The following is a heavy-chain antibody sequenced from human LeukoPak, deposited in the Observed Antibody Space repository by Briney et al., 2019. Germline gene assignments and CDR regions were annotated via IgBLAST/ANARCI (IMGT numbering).Heavy chain of an antibody. Sequence: SVKVSCKASGYTFTGYYMHWVRQAPGQGLEWMGGIIPIFGTANYAQKFQGRVTITADKSTSTAYMELSSLRSEDTAVYYCARVGGDLSVDYWGQGTLVTVSS. CDR1: GYTFTGYY. CDR3: ARVGGDLSVDY. V-gene: IGHV1-69*06. D-gene: IGHD2-21*01. J-gene: IGHJ4*02. CDR2: IIPIFGTA.